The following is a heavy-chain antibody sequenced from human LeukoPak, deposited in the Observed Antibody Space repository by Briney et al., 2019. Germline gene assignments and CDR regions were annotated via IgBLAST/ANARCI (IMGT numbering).Heavy chain of an antibody. V-gene: IGHV3-48*04. CDR2: ISSSSSTI. Sequence: PGGSLRLSCGASGFTFSSYSMYWLRQAPGKGVEWVSYISSSSSTIYYADSVKGRFTISRDNAKNTLYLQMNTLRAEDTAVYYCARDRSGTDGYWGQGTLVTVSS. CDR1: GFTFSSYS. D-gene: IGHD1-7*01. CDR3: ARDRSGTDGY. J-gene: IGHJ4*02.